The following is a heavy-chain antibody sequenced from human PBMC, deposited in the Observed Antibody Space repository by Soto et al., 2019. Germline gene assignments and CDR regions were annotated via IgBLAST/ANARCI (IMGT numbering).Heavy chain of an antibody. V-gene: IGHV3-23*01. CDR3: AKDPSCSGGSCYGWYFDL. D-gene: IGHD2-15*01. CDR1: GFTFSSYA. J-gene: IGHJ2*01. Sequence: EVQLLESGGGLVQPGGSLRLSCAASGFTFSSYAMSWVRQAPGKGLEWVSAISGSGGSTYYADSVKGRFTISRDNSKNTVYLQMNSLRAEDTAVYYCAKDPSCSGGSCYGWYFDLWGRGTLVTVSS. CDR2: ISGSGGST.